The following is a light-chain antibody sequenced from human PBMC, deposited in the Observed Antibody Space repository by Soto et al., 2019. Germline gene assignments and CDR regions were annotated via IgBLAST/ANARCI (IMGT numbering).Light chain of an antibody. CDR3: QQYYNWPPYT. V-gene: IGKV3-15*01. Sequence: EVVMTQSPATLSLSPGDRATLSCRASQSVDTNVAWYQQKPGQAPRLLVHSSSTRATGIPARFTGTGSGTDFTLTISDLQSDDFAVYYCQQYYNWPPYTFGQGPNLQIK. CDR1: QSVDTN. J-gene: IGKJ2*01. CDR2: SSS.